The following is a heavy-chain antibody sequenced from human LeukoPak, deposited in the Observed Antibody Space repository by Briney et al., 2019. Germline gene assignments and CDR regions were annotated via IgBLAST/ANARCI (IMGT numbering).Heavy chain of an antibody. CDR3: ARGVGIAAAGIPYYFDY. V-gene: IGHV4-34*01. CDR1: GGSFSGYY. D-gene: IGHD6-13*01. Sequence: SETLSLTCAVYGGSFSGYYWSWIRQPPGKGLEWIGEINHSGSTNYNPSLKSRVTIPVDTSKNQFSLKLSSVTAADTAVYYCARGVGIAAAGIPYYFDYWGQGTLVTVSS. J-gene: IGHJ4*02. CDR2: INHSGST.